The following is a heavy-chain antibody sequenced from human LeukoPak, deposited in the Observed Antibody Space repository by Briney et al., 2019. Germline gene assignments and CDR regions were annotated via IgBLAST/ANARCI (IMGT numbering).Heavy chain of an antibody. V-gene: IGHV1-2*02. J-gene: IGHJ6*02. CDR3: ASALWFGELLFLPEFYYYYGMDV. CDR2: INPNSGCT. CDR1: GYTFTGYY. Sequence: VSVKVSCKASGYTFTGYYMHWVRQAPGQGLEWMGWINPNSGCTNYAQKFQGRVTMTRDTSISTAYMELSRLRSDDTAVYYCASALWFGELLFLPEFYYYYGMDVWGQGTTVTVSS. D-gene: IGHD3-10*01.